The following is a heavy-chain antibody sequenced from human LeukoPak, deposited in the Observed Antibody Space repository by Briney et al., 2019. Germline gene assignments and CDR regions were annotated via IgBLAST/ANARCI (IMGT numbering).Heavy chain of an antibody. Sequence: SETLSLTCTVSGGSLSSGTYYWSWIRQPPGKALEWIVCIYYTGSTNYSPSLKSRVTISVDTAKNQFSLKLSSVTAADTAVYYCAREPQVTNFWSGSQSHDFDYWGQGTLVTVSS. CDR1: GGSLSSGTYY. D-gene: IGHD3-3*01. J-gene: IGHJ4*02. V-gene: IGHV4-61*01. CDR2: IYYTGST. CDR3: AREPQVTNFWSGSQSHDFDY.